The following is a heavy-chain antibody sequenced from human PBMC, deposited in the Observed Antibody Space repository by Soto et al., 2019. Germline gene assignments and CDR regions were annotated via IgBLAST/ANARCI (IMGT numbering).Heavy chain of an antibody. J-gene: IGHJ4*02. D-gene: IGHD3-22*01. CDR3: ARDSSGYADY. CDR2: IIPILGIA. Sequence: QVQLVQSGAEVKKPGSSVKVSCKASGGTFSSYTISWVRQAPGQGLEWMGRIIPILGIANYAQKFQGRVXIXXDKSTSTAYMELSSLRSEDTAVYYCARDSSGYADYWGQGTLVTVSS. CDR1: GGTFSSYT. V-gene: IGHV1-69*08.